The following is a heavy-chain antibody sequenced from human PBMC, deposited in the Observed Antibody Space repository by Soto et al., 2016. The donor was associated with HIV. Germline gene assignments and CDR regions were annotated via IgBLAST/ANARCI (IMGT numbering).Heavy chain of an antibody. J-gene: IGHJ3*02. CDR1: GFTVSSNY. CDR2: IYSGGST. D-gene: IGHD5-12*01. V-gene: IGHV3-66*01. Sequence: EVQLVESGGGLVQPGGSLRLSCAASGFTVSSNYMSWVRQAPGKGLEWVSVIYSGGSTYYADSVKGRFTISRDNSKNTLYLQMNSLRAEDTAVYYCARDMTVRYSGYVGAFDIWGQGTMVTVSS. CDR3: ARDMTVRYSGYVGAFDI.